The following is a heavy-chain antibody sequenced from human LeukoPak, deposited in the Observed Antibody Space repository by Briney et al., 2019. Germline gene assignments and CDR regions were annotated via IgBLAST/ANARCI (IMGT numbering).Heavy chain of an antibody. CDR1: GGSISGYY. V-gene: IGHV4-59*08. J-gene: IGHJ4*02. CDR3: ARHNHYDSSGYYYLDY. CDR2: IYYGGST. D-gene: IGHD3-22*01. Sequence: SETLSLTCTVSGGSISGYYWSWIRQPPGKGLEWIGYIYYGGSTNYNPSLKSRVTMSVDTSKNQFSLKLSSVTAADTAVYYCARHNHYDSSGYYYLDYWGQGTLVTVSS.